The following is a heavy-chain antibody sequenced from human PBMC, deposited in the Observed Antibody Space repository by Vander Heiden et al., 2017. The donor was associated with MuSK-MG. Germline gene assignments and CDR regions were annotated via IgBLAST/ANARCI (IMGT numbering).Heavy chain of an antibody. V-gene: IGHV3-13*05. Sequence: EVQLVESGGGLVQPGGSLRLSCAASGFPCRSNDMHGVGQATGKGLGWVPAIGTAGVPYYPGSVKGRFTISRENAKNSLYLQMNSLRAGDTAVYYCARGAVAGYWYFDLWGRGTLVTVSS. CDR1: GFPCRSND. D-gene: IGHD6-19*01. CDR2: IGTAGVP. J-gene: IGHJ2*01. CDR3: ARGAVAGYWYFDL.